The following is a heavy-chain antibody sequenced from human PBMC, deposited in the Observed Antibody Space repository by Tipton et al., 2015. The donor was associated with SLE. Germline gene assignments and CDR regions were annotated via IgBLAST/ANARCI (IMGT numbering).Heavy chain of an antibody. CDR1: GYSISSGYY. Sequence: TLSLTCTVSGYSISSGYYWGWIRQPPGKGLEWIGSIYHSGSTYYNPSLKSRVTISVDTSKNQFSLKLSSVTAADTAVYYCASGVEGGGFDYWGQGTLVTVPS. J-gene: IGHJ4*02. CDR2: IYHSGST. CDR3: ASGVEGGGFDY. D-gene: IGHD1-1*01. V-gene: IGHV4-38-2*02.